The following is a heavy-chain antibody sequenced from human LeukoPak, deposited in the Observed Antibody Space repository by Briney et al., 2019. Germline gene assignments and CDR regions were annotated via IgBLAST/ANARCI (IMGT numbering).Heavy chain of an antibody. J-gene: IGHJ4*02. CDR3: ARGHYGSGDFDY. D-gene: IGHD3-10*01. CDR2: IYTSGST. Sequence: SETLSLTCTVSGGSISSSSYFWGWIRQPPGKGLEWIGRIYTSGSTNYNPSLKSRVTMSVDTSKNQFSLKLSSVTAADTAVYYCARGHYGSGDFDYWGQGTLVTVSS. V-gene: IGHV4-61*05. CDR1: GGSISSSSYF.